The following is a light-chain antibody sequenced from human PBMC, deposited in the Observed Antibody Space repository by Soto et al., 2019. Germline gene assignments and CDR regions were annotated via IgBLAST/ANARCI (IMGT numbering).Light chain of an antibody. CDR3: QQRQYWPPIT. V-gene: IGKV3D-20*02. CDR2: GAS. Sequence: EIGLTQSPGTLSLSPGERATLSCWASQSVSNNYLAWYQQKPGQAPRLLIYGASNRATGIPDRFSGSGSGTDFTLTISRLEPEDCAIYYCQQRQYWPPITFGQGTRLEIK. J-gene: IGKJ5*01. CDR1: QSVSNNY.